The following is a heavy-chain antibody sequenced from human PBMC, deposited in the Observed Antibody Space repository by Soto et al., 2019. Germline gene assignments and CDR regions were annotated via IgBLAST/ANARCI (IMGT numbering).Heavy chain of an antibody. CDR1: GYTFTGYY. D-gene: IGHD5-12*01. J-gene: IGHJ4*02. Sequence: ASVKVSCKASGYTFTGYYMHWVRQSPLQGLEWMGWINPNSGGTNYAQKFQGRVTMTRDTSISTAYMELSRLRSDDTAVYYCASLRGYSGYDPYFDYWGQGTLVTVSS. CDR3: ASLRGYSGYDPYFDY. V-gene: IGHV1-2*02. CDR2: INPNSGGT.